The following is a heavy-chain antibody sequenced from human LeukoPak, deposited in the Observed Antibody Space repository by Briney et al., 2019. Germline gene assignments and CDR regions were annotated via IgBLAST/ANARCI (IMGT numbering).Heavy chain of an antibody. D-gene: IGHD6-13*01. CDR1: GGSISSSSYY. Sequence: SETLSLTCTVSGGSISSSSYYWGWIRQPPGKGLEWIGSIYYSGSTYYNSSLKSRVTISVDTSKDQFSLKLSSVTAADTAVYYCAREAGQQPVLGWGQGTLVTVSS. CDR2: IYYSGST. J-gene: IGHJ4*02. V-gene: IGHV4-39*07. CDR3: AREAGQQPVLG.